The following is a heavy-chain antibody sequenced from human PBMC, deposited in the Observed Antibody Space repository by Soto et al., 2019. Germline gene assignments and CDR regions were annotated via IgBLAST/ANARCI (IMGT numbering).Heavy chain of an antibody. Sequence: EVLVVQSGAEMKKPGESLKISCQASGYIFTNYWIGWVRQMPGKGLEWMGIIYPRDSDTRYSPSFQGQVTMSADKSTSTAYLHWSSLKASDTAMYYCARGGQVWELDYWGQGTLVTVS. CDR2: IYPRDSDT. D-gene: IGHD1-26*01. CDR3: ARGGQVWELDY. CDR1: GYIFTNYW. V-gene: IGHV5-51*01. J-gene: IGHJ4*02.